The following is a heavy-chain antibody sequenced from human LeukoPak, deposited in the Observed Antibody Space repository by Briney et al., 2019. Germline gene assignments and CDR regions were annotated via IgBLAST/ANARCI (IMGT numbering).Heavy chain of an antibody. D-gene: IGHD3-3*01. CDR2: ISYDGSNK. V-gene: IGHV3-30-3*01. J-gene: IGHJ4*02. CDR3: ARKIRFLEWFSFGGYFDY. CDR1: GFTFSSYA. Sequence: PGRSLRLSCAASGFTFSSYAMHWVRQAPGKGLEWVAVISYDGSNKYYADSVKGRFTISRDNSKNTLYLQMNSLRAEDTAVYYCARKIRFLEWFSFGGYFDYWGQGTLVTVSS.